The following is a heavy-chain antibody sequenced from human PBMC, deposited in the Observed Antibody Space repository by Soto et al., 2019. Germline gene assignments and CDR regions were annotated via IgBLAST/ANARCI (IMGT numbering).Heavy chain of an antibody. J-gene: IGHJ6*02. V-gene: IGHV3-66*01. CDR3: ARDRGYYGSGSYYILHYYYGMDV. CDR1: GFTVSSNY. CDR2: IYSGGST. Sequence: EVQLVESGGGLVQPGGSLRLSCAASGFTVSSNYMSWVRQAPGKGLEWVSVIYSGGSTYYADSVKGRFTISRDNSKNTLYRQMNSLRAEDTAVYYCARDRGYYGSGSYYILHYYYGMDVWGQGTTVTVSS. D-gene: IGHD3-10*01.